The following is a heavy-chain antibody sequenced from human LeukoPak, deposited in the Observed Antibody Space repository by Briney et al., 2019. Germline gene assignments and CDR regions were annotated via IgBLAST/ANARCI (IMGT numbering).Heavy chain of an antibody. V-gene: IGHV4-4*07. CDR3: ARSLYSSSWYRYYYYGMDV. D-gene: IGHD6-13*01. CDR2: IYTSGST. J-gene: IGHJ6*02. CDR1: GGSISSYY. Sequence: SETLSLTCTVSGGSISSYYWSCIRQPAGKGLEWIGRIYTSGSTNYNPSLKSRVTMSVDTSKNQFSLKLSSVTAADTAVYYCARSLYSSSWYRYYYYGMDVWGQGTTVTVSS.